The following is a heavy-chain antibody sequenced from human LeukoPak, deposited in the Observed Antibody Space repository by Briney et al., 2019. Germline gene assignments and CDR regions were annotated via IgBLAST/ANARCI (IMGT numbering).Heavy chain of an antibody. V-gene: IGHV3-23*01. J-gene: IGHJ4*02. D-gene: IGHD6-19*01. CDR1: GFTFSSYA. CDR3: AKGFNGRAVAGTVDY. Sequence: GGSLRLSCAASGFTFSSYAMSWVRQAPGKGLEWVSAISGSGGSTYYADSVKGRSTISRDNSKNTLYLQMNSLRAEDTAVYYCAKGFNGRAVAGTVDYWGQGTLVTVSS. CDR2: ISGSGGST.